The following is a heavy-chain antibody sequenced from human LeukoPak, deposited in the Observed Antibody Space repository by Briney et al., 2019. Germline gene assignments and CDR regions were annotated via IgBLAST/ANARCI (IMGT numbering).Heavy chain of an antibody. D-gene: IGHD3-22*01. CDR1: GFTVSSNS. Sequence: GGSLRLSCTVSGFTVSSNSMSWVRQAPGKGLEWVSFIYSDNTHYPDSVKGRFTISRDNSKNTLYLQMNSLRAEDTAVYFCARGRVSSSTYYSTYYYYFYMDVWGKGTTVTVSS. CDR2: IYSDNT. V-gene: IGHV3-53*01. J-gene: IGHJ6*03. CDR3: ARGRVSSSTYYSTYYYYFYMDV.